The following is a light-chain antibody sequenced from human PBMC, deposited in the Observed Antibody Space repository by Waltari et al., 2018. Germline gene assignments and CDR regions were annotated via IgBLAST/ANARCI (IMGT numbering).Light chain of an antibody. J-gene: IGKJ2*01. CDR3: QQYNSYNT. Sequence: DIQMTQSPSTLSASVWDRVTIPCRASQSLNSWFAWYQQKPGKAPKVLIYKASNLQSGVPSRFSGSGSGTEFTLTISSLQPDDFATYYCQQYNSYNTFGQGTKLEIK. CDR2: KAS. V-gene: IGKV1-5*03. CDR1: QSLNSW.